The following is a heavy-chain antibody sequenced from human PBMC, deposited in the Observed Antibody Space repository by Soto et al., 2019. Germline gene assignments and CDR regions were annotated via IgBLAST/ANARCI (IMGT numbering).Heavy chain of an antibody. J-gene: IGHJ4*02. Sequence: QVQLVQSGAEVKKPGASVRVSCKASGYTFTDYYIHWVLQAPGQGLEWMGWINANSGGPNYAQKFQGRVTMTRDTSISTAYMELSRLTSDDTAMYYCARWASTSVGVVVYWGQGTLVTVAS. D-gene: IGHD3-3*01. V-gene: IGHV1-2*02. CDR3: ARWASTSVGVVVY. CDR1: GYTFTDYY. CDR2: INANSGGP.